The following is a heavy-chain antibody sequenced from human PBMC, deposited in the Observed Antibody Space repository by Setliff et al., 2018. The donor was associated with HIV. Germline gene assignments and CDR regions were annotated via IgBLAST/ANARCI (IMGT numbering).Heavy chain of an antibody. CDR1: GGSFSSDSYY. J-gene: IGHJ4*02. CDR2: IYYSGST. V-gene: IGHV4-39*06. Sequence: SETLSLTCSVSGGSFSSDSYYWGWIRQFPGKGLEWIGSIYYSGSTYYHPSLKSRVTISVDTSKNQFPLKLSSVTAADTAVYYCARGVRDNSGWSSYYFDYWGQGTLVTVSS. D-gene: IGHD6-19*01. CDR3: ARGVRDNSGWSSYYFDY.